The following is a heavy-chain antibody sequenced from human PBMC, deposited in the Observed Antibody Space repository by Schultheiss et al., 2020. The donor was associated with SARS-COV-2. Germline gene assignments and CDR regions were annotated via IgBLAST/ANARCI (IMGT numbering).Heavy chain of an antibody. D-gene: IGHD6-19*01. CDR3: ATLTRSSGWDGTDY. Sequence: GGSLRLSCAASGFTFSSYSMNWVRQAPGKGLEWVAVIWYDGSNKYYADSVKGRFTISRDNSKNTLYLQMNSLRAEDTAVYYCATLTRSSGWDGTDYWGQGTLVTVSS. V-gene: IGHV3-33*01. CDR2: IWYDGSNK. CDR1: GFTFSSYS. J-gene: IGHJ4*02.